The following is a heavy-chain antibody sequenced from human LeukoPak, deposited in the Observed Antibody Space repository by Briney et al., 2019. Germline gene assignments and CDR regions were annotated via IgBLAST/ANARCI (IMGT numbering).Heavy chain of an antibody. D-gene: IGHD2-2*01. Sequence: SETLSLTCAVYGGSSSGYYWSWIRHPPGKGLGWIGEIKHSGSTNDNPPLKRRVTISVDTSRNQFSLKLSSVTAADTAVYYCARGPYCSSTSCQREYFQYWGQGTLVTVSS. CDR2: IKHSGST. CDR1: GGSSSGYY. CDR3: ARGPYCSSTSCQREYFQY. V-gene: IGHV4-34*01. J-gene: IGHJ1*01.